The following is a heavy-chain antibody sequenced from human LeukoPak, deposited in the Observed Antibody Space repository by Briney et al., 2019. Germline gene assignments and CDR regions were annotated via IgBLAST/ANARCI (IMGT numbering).Heavy chain of an antibody. CDR1: GFTFSSYA. V-gene: IGHV3-23*01. J-gene: IGHJ4*02. CDR3: AKDRCTNGVCCMSDQFDY. CDR2: ISGSGGST. Sequence: GSLRLSCAASGFTFSSYAMSWVRQAPGKGLECVSAISGSGGSTYYADSVKGRFTISRDNSKNTLYLQMNSLRAEDTAVYYCAKDRCTNGVCCMSDQFDYWGQGTLVTVSS. D-gene: IGHD2-8*01.